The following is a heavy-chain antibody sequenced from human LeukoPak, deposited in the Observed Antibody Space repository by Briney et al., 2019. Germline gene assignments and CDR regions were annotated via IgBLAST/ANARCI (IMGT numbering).Heavy chain of an antibody. CDR1: GSTFNSFS. Sequence: GGSLRLSRAPSGSTFNSFSTYDSNCLRQAPGKGLEWVSYISSSRATIYYADSVKGRFTVSRDNAKNSLYLQMNSLRAEDTAIYYCARDLVSGAYTFDVWGQGTMVTVSS. CDR3: ARDLVSGAYTFDV. V-gene: IGHV3-48*03. CDR2: ISSSRATI. D-gene: IGHD3-16*01. J-gene: IGHJ3*01.